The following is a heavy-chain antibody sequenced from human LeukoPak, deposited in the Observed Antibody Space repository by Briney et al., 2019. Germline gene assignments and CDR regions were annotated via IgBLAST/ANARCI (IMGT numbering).Heavy chain of an antibody. CDR2: VHYSGTT. CDR3: ARMGRREPVDY. Sequence: PSETLSLTCTVSGYSLTNGYYWGWVRQPPGKGVEWIGCVHYSGTTYYKPSLKRRITIEDTSKNQFSLKLSSVTAADTAMYYCARMGRREPVDYWGQGILVTVSS. J-gene: IGHJ4*02. D-gene: IGHD1-26*01. CDR1: GYSLTNGYY. V-gene: IGHV4-38-2*02.